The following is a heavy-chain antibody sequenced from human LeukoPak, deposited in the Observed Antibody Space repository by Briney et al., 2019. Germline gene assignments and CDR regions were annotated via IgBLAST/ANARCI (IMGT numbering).Heavy chain of an antibody. V-gene: IGHV4-39*01. CDR1: GASISGNSFY. Sequence: TSETLSLTCTVSGASISGNSFYWGWVRQPPGKGREWIGNIYYTGITYYNPSLKRRVTISVDTSKNQFSLRLNSVTAADTAIYYCASPGITTFDYWGQGTLVTVSS. CDR2: IYYTGIT. D-gene: IGHD3-22*01. J-gene: IGHJ4*02. CDR3: ASPGITTFDY.